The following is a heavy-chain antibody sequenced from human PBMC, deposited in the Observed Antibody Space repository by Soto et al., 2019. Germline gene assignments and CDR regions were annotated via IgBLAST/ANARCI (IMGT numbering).Heavy chain of an antibody. CDR2: VSHDGRNT. J-gene: IGHJ4*02. CDR1: GFTFSDYA. D-gene: IGHD6-19*01. CDR3: AKGGLQWLVTSDFNY. V-gene: IGHV3-30*18. Sequence: VQLVESGGGVVQPGRSLRLSCAASGFTFSDYAMHWVRQAPGKGLEWVAVVSHDGRNTHYADSVKGRFTISRDSSKNTVAREMTSLRAEDTAVYYWAKGGLQWLVTSDFNYWGQGALVTVSS.